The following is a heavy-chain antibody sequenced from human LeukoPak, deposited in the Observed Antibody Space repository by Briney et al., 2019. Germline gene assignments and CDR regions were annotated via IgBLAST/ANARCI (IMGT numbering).Heavy chain of an antibody. Sequence: GGSLRLSCAASGFTFSSYWMSWVRQAPGKGLEWVANIKQDGSEKYYVDSVKGRFTISRDNAKNSLYLQMNSLRAEDTAVYYCARCTATSSTSCYAVDYWGQGTLVTVSS. CDR1: GFTFSSYW. CDR3: ARCTATSSTSCYAVDY. D-gene: IGHD2-2*01. V-gene: IGHV3-7*01. CDR2: IKQDGSEK. J-gene: IGHJ4*02.